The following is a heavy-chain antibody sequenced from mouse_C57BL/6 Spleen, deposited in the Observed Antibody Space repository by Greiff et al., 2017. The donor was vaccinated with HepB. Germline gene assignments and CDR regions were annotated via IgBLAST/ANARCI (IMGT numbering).Heavy chain of an antibody. CDR3: ARSDYYEGPMDY. CDR2: ISYDGSN. Sequence: EVKLVESGPGLVKPSQSLSLTCSVTGYSITSGYYWNWIRQFPGNKLEWMGYISYDGSNNYNPSLKNRISITRDTSKNQFFLKLNSVTTEDTATYYCARSDYYEGPMDYWGQGTSVTVSS. CDR1: GYSITSGYY. J-gene: IGHJ4*01. D-gene: IGHD2-4*01. V-gene: IGHV3-6*01.